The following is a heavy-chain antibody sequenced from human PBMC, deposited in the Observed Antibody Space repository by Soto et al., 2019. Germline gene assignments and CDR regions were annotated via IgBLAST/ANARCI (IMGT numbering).Heavy chain of an antibody. CDR2: ISYDGDNE. V-gene: IGHV3-30*18. D-gene: IGHD2-2*01. J-gene: IGHJ4*02. CDR3: AKDGGPVYCNSPGCSAKHFDY. Sequence: QVQLVESGGGVVQPGRSLRLSCAASGFTFSNYAMHWVRQAPGKGLEWLAIISYDGDNEYYADSVRGRFTISRDNSKNTCDLXXNNLRHEDTAVYYCAKDGGPVYCNSPGCSAKHFDYWGQGTLVTVSS. CDR1: GFTFSNYA.